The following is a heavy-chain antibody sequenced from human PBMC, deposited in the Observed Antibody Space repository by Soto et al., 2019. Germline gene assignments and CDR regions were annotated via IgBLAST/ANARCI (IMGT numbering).Heavy chain of an antibody. J-gene: IGHJ2*01. CDR3: ARDPTSSSWGNWYFDL. CDR2: IYYSGST. V-gene: IGHV4-30-4*01. Sequence: QVQLQESGPGLVKPSQTLSLTCTVSGGSISSGDYYWSWIRQPPGKGLEWMGYIYYSGSTYYNPYRKRRVTISVDTSKNQSALKLSSVTAADTAVYYCARDPTSSSWGNWYFDLWGRGTLVTVSS. CDR1: GGSISSGDYY. D-gene: IGHD6-13*01.